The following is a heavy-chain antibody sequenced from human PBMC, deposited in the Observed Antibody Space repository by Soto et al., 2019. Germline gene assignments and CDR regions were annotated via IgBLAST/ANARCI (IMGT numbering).Heavy chain of an antibody. V-gene: IGHV4-34*01. CDR1: GGSVIGYY. D-gene: IGHD3-10*01. J-gene: IGHJ6*02. Sequence: SETRSLTCSFYGGSVIGYYWRWIRQPPGKWGEWSGESNHSGSTNYNPSLKSRVTISVDTSKNQFSLKLSSVTAADTAVYYCARGVGFGSGSYYNYYYYYGMDVWGQGTTVTVSS. CDR3: ARGVGFGSGSYYNYYYYYGMDV. CDR2: SNHSGST.